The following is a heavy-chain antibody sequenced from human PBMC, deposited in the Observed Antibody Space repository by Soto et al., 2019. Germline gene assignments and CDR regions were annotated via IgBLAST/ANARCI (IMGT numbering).Heavy chain of an antibody. D-gene: IGHD3-10*01. V-gene: IGHV1-46*01. CDR1: GYTFTSYY. J-gene: IGHJ4*02. CDR2: INPSGGST. Sequence: XSVKFSCEASGYTFTSYYMHWVRQAPGQGLEWMGIINPSGGSTSYAQKFQGRVTMTRDTSTSTVYMELSSLRSEDTAVYYCARVPYYYGSGILFDYWGQGSLVTVSS. CDR3: ARVPYYYGSGILFDY.